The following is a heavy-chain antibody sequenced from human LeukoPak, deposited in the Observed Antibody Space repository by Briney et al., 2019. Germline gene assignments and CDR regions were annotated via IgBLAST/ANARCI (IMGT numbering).Heavy chain of an antibody. CDR1: GFTFLTYA. Sequence: GGSLRLSCAASGFTFLTYAMSWVRRAPGKGLQWVSVIRDSGASTYYADSVKGRFTISRDNSKSTLYLQMNSLRAEDTAVYYCAKAGRSGWYPGWPFDIWGQGTMVTVSS. D-gene: IGHD6-19*01. CDR2: IRDSGAST. J-gene: IGHJ3*02. V-gene: IGHV3-23*01. CDR3: AKAGRSGWYPGWPFDI.